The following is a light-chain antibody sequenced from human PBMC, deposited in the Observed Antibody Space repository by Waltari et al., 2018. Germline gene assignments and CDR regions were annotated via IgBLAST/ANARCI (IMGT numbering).Light chain of an antibody. V-gene: IGKV3-11*01. CDR2: DAS. CDR3: HQRSSWPWT. J-gene: IGKJ1*01. CDR1: QSVTTY. Sequence: EIVLTQSPATLSLSPGERATLSCRASQSVTTYLDWHQQKPGQAPRVLIYDASTRATGIPGRFSGSGSGTDFTLTTSSLEPEDFAVYYCHQRSSWPWTFGQGTKVEI.